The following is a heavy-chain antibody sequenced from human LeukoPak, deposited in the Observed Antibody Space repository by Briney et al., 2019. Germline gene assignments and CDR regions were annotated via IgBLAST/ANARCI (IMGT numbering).Heavy chain of an antibody. D-gene: IGHD3-10*01. J-gene: IGHJ4*02. Sequence: PSETLSLTCTVSGGSISSYYWSWIRQPPGKGLEWIGYIYYSGSTNYNPSLKSRVTISVDTSKNQFSLKLSSVTAADTAVYYCARGLMVRGVSLGYWGQGTLVTVSS. V-gene: IGHV4-59*01. CDR2: IYYSGST. CDR3: ARGLMVRGVSLGY. CDR1: GGSISSYY.